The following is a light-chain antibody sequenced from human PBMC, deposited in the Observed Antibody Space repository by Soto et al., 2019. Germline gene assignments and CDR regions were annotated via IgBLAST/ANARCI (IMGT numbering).Light chain of an antibody. CDR2: DTS. V-gene: IGKV3D-20*02. CDR1: QSLSNSF. J-gene: IGKJ5*01. Sequence: VLKQPPGTLSLYPGEGATLSCRASQSLSNSFIAWYQQKPGQAPRLLIYDTSSRATGIPDRFSGSGSGTDFTLTISRLEPEDFSVYYCQQRSNWPHFGQGTRLEIK. CDR3: QQRSNWPH.